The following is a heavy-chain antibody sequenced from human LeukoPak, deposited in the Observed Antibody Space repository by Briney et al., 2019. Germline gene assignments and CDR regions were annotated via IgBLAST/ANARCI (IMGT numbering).Heavy chain of an antibody. Sequence: GGSLRLSCAASGFTFSSYSMNWVRQAPGKGLEWVSSISSSSTYIYYADSVKGRFSISRDNAKNSLYLQMNSLKAEDTAVYYCARQGKKRITMVRGVGRYYYMDVWGKGTTVTISS. D-gene: IGHD3-10*01. V-gene: IGHV3-21*01. J-gene: IGHJ6*03. CDR2: ISSSSTYI. CDR3: ARQGKKRITMVRGVGRYYYMDV. CDR1: GFTFSSYS.